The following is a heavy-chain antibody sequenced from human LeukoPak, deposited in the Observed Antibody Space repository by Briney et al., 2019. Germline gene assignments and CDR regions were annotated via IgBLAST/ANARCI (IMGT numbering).Heavy chain of an antibody. CDR2: IIPIFGTA. Sequence: GASVKVSCKASGGTFSSYAISWVRQTPGQGLEWMGGIIPIFGTANYAQKFQGRVTITADKSTSAAYMEVRSLRSDDTAVYYCARVSSGSWFDPWGQGTLVTVSS. D-gene: IGHD6-19*01. J-gene: IGHJ5*02. CDR3: ARVSSGSWFDP. CDR1: GGTFSSYA. V-gene: IGHV1-69*06.